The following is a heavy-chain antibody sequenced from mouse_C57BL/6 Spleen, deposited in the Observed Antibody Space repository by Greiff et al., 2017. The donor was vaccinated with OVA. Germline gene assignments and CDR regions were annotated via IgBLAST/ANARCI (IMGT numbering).Heavy chain of an antibody. CDR2: IDPSDSYT. Sequence: VKLQQSGAELVMPGASVKLSCKASGYTFTSYWMHWVKQRPGQGLEWIGEIDPSDSYTNYNQKFKGKSTLTVDKSSSTAYMQLSSLTSEDSAVEYCARWGVSWYFDVWGTGTTVTVSA. J-gene: IGHJ1*03. CDR1: GYTFTSYW. V-gene: IGHV1-69*01. D-gene: IGHD2-10*02. CDR3: ARWGVSWYFDV.